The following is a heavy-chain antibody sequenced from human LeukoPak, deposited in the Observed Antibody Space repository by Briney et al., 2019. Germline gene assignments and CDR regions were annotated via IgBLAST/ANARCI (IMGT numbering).Heavy chain of an antibody. V-gene: IGHV3-72*01. CDR3: ARRLLVHDGFDI. CDR1: GFSFSDHY. CDR2: ISYKAHSYTT. D-gene: IGHD3-3*01. Sequence: PGGSLRLSCAASGFSFSDHYMDWVRQAPGKGLEWVGRISYKAHSYTTHYAASVEGRFTISRDDSRNSLYLQMNSLKTEDTAVYYCARRLLVHDGFDIWGQGTMVTVSS. J-gene: IGHJ3*02.